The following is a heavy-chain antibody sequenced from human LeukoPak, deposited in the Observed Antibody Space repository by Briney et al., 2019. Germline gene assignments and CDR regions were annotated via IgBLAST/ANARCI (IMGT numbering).Heavy chain of an antibody. CDR3: AKDPSPSIAARPSYFDY. Sequence: GGSLRLSCAASGFTFSSYGMHWVRQAPGKGLEWVAFKRYDGSNKYYADSVKGRFTISRDNSKNTLYLQMNSLRAEDTAVYYCAKDPSPSIAARPSYFDYWGQGTLVTVSS. D-gene: IGHD6-6*01. CDR1: GFTFSSYG. J-gene: IGHJ4*02. V-gene: IGHV3-30*02. CDR2: KRYDGSNK.